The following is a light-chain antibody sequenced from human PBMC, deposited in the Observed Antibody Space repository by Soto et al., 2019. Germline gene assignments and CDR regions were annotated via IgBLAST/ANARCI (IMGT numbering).Light chain of an antibody. Sequence: QAVVTQPPSVSGAPGQRVTISCTGSSSNIGAGYDVHWYQQVPGTAPKLLIYGNINRPSGVPDRFSGSKSGTSASLAITGLRAEDEAEYYCQSYDSSLVFGGGTKLTVL. CDR3: QSYDSSLV. V-gene: IGLV1-40*01. CDR1: SSNIGAGYD. CDR2: GNI. J-gene: IGLJ2*01.